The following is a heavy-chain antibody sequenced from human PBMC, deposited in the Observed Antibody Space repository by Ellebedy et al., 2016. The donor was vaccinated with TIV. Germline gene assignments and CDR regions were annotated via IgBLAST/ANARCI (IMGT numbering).Heavy chain of an antibody. J-gene: IGHJ4*02. Sequence: AASVTVSCKASGDILSRYAISWVRQAPGQGREWMGGVIPIIGAVNYAQDFQGRVTITADAFTYTSHMLLSSLGSDDTAIYYCVRIEDGGWALDHWGKGTLVTVSS. D-gene: IGHD6-19*01. CDR1: GDILSRYA. CDR3: VRIEDGGWALDH. CDR2: VIPIIGAV. V-gene: IGHV1-69*13.